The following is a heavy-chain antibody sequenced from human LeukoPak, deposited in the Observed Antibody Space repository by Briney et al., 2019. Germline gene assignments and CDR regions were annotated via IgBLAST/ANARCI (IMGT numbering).Heavy chain of an antibody. D-gene: IGHD2-8*01. CDR2: INYSGST. CDR3: ARGHPLYAIVLDY. V-gene: IGHV4-59*01. CDR1: GGSISSYY. J-gene: IGHJ4*02. Sequence: PSETLSLTCTVSGGSISSYYWSWIRQPPGKGLEWIGYINYSGSTNYNPSLKSRVTISVDTSKNQFSLKLSSVTAADTAVYYCARGHPLYAIVLDYWGQGTLVTVSS.